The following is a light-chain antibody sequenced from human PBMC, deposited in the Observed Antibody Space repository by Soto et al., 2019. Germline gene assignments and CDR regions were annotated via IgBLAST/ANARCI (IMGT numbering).Light chain of an antibody. J-gene: IGKJ1*01. V-gene: IGKV3-20*01. CDR3: QQYGSSPLT. CDR1: QSVSSSY. CDR2: GAS. Sequence: IVLTQSPGPLSLSPGARATLSCRASQSVSSSYLAWYQQKPGQAPRPLIYGASSRAIGIPDRFSGSGSGTDFTLTISRLEPEDFAVYYCQQYGSSPLTFGQGTKVEIK.